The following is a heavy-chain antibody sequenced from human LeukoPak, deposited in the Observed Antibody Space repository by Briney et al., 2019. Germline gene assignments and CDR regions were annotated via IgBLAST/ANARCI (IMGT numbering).Heavy chain of an antibody. CDR3: ARDCPYDFWSGYFLPSDAFDI. CDR2: ISSSSSYI. Sequence: GGSLRLSCAASGFTFSSYSMNWVRQAPGKGLEWVSSISSSSSYIYYADSVKGRFTISRDNAKNSLYLQMNSLRAEDTAVYYCARDCPYDFWSGYFLPSDAFDIWGQGTMVTVSS. D-gene: IGHD3-3*01. CDR1: GFTFSSYS. J-gene: IGHJ3*02. V-gene: IGHV3-21*01.